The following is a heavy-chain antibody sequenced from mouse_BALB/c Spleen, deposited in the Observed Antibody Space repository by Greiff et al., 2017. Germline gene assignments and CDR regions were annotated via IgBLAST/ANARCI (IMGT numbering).Heavy chain of an antibody. J-gene: IGHJ3*01. V-gene: IGHV14-3*02. CDR1: GFNIKDTY. CDR2: IDPANGNT. D-gene: IGHD1-1*01. CDR3: ASPYGSSYPFAY. Sequence: VQLQQSGAELVKPGASVKLSCTASGFNIKDTYMHWVKQRPEQGLEWIGRIDPANGNTKYDPKFQGKATITADTSSNTAYLQLSSLTSEDTAVYDCASPYGSSYPFAYWGQGTLVTVSA.